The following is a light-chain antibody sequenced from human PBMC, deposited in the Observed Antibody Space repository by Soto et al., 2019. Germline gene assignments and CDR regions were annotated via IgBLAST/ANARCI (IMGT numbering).Light chain of an antibody. V-gene: IGKV3-15*01. Sequence: ETQMTQSPVTLSVSPGERVTLSCRASQSVSSDLAWYQKKPGQPPRLLIYGAATRATGIPARFSGSGSGTEFTLTLNSLQSEDFALYYCQQYNIWPLTFGGGTRMQIK. CDR1: QSVSSD. CDR3: QQYNIWPLT. J-gene: IGKJ4*01. CDR2: GAA.